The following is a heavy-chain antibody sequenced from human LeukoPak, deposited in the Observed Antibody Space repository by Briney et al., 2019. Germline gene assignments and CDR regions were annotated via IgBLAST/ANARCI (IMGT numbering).Heavy chain of an antibody. D-gene: IGHD3-9*01. J-gene: IGHJ4*02. V-gene: IGHV3-23*01. CDR3: VKDHGWLLYS. Sequence: PGGSLRLSCAACGFTFSSYAMSWVRQASGKGLEWVSGISLDGATTYYAGSVEGRFTISRDNSKNTLYLQMNSLRADDTAVYYCVKDHGWLLYSWGQGTLVTVSS. CDR1: GFTFSSYA. CDR2: ISLDGATT.